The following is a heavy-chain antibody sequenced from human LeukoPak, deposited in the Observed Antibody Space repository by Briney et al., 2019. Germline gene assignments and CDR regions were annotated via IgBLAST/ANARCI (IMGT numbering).Heavy chain of an antibody. V-gene: IGHV4-34*01. CDR3: ARGGGWLDY. Sequence: SGTLSLTCAVYGGSFSGYYWSWIRQPPGKGLEWIGEINHSGSTNYNPSLKSRVTISVDTSKNQFSLKLTSVTAADTAVYYCARGGGWLDYWGQGALVTVSS. CDR2: INHSGST. D-gene: IGHD5-18*01. CDR1: GGSFSGYY. J-gene: IGHJ4*02.